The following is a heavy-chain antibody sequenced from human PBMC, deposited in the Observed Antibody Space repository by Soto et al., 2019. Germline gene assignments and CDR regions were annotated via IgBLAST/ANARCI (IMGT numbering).Heavy chain of an antibody. V-gene: IGHV1-18*01. Sequence: ASVKVSCKASGYTFTSYGISWVRQAPGQGLEWMGWISAYNGNTNYAQKLQGRVTMTTDTSTSTAYMELRSLGSDDTAVYYCARIKKYYGMDVWGQGTTVTVSS. CDR1: GYTFTSYG. CDR2: ISAYNGNT. J-gene: IGHJ6*02. CDR3: ARIKKYYGMDV.